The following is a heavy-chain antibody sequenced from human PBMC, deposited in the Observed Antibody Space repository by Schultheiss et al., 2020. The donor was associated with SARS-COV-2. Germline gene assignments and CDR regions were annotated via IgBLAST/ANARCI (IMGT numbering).Heavy chain of an antibody. D-gene: IGHD2-2*01. J-gene: IGHJ6*03. CDR3: TTGYCSSTSCSYYYYYYYMDV. V-gene: IGHV3-15*01. Sequence: GGSLRLSCSASGFTFSGAAMSWVRQAPGKGLEWVGRIKSKTDGGTTDYAAPVKGRFTISRDDSKNTLYLQMNSLKTEDTAVYYCTTGYCSSTSCSYYYYYYYMDVWGKGTTVTVSS. CDR2: IKSKTDGGTT. CDR1: GFTFSGAA.